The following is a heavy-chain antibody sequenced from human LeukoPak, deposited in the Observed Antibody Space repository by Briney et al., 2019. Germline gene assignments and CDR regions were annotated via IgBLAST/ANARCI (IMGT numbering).Heavy chain of an antibody. CDR3: ASMAVAGRGFDY. CDR1: GFTVSSNY. J-gene: IGHJ4*02. Sequence: QPGGSLRLSCAASGFTVSSNYMSWVRQAPGKGLKWVSVIYSGGSTYYADSVKGRFTISRDNSKNTLYLQMNSLRAEDTAVYYCASMAVAGRGFDYWGQGTLVTVSS. CDR2: IYSGGST. V-gene: IGHV3-53*01. D-gene: IGHD6-19*01.